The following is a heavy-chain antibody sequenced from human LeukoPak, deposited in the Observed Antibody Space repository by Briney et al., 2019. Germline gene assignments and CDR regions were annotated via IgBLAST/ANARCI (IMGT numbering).Heavy chain of an antibody. Sequence: PGGSQRLSCAASGFTFSCYAMSWVRQAPGKGLEWVTAFSGSGGSTYYADSAKGRFTISRDNSKNTLDLQMNSLRAEDTAVYYSAKDLLNYYGSGSYYNPTPFDYWGQGTLVTVSS. CDR1: GFTFSCYA. J-gene: IGHJ4*02. V-gene: IGHV3-23*01. CDR3: AKDLLNYYGSGSYYNPTPFDY. CDR2: FSGSGGST. D-gene: IGHD3-10*01.